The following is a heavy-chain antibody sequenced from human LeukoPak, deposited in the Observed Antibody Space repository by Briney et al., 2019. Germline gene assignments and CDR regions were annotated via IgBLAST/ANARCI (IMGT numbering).Heavy chain of an antibody. V-gene: IGHV4-34*01. J-gene: IGHJ5*02. Sequence: SETLSLTCAVYGGSFSGYYWSWIRQPPGKGLEWIGEINHSGSTNYNPSLKSRVTISVDTSKNQFSLKLSSVTAADTAVYYCARGGVIQLWLSNLGNWFDPWGQGTLVTVSS. CDR2: INHSGST. D-gene: IGHD5-18*01. CDR1: GGSFSGYY. CDR3: ARGGVIQLWLSNLGNWFDP.